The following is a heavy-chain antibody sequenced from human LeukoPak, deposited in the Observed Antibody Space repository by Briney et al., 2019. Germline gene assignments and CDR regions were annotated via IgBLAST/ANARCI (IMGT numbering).Heavy chain of an antibody. V-gene: IGHV4-39*07. CDR1: GGSISSSSYY. D-gene: IGHD4-17*01. Sequence: SETLSLTCTVSGGSISSSSYYWGWIRQPPGKGLEWIGSIYYSGSTYYNPSLKSRVTISVDTSKNQFSLKLSSVTAAETAVYYCARVLTVTNFDYWGQGTLVTVSS. CDR3: ARVLTVTNFDY. J-gene: IGHJ4*02. CDR2: IYYSGST.